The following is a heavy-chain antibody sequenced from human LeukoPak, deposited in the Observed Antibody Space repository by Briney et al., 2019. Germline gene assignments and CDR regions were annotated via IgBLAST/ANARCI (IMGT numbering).Heavy chain of an antibody. D-gene: IGHD2-2*02. CDR1: GFTFSSYA. J-gene: IGHJ4*02. Sequence: GGSLRLSCAASGFTFSSYAMSWVRQAPGKGLEWVSAISGSGGSTYYADSVKGRFTISRDNSKNTLYLQMNSLRAEDTAVYYCANGCTSCYRGPGYWGQGTLVTVSS. CDR3: ANGCTSCYRGPGY. CDR2: ISGSGGST. V-gene: IGHV3-23*01.